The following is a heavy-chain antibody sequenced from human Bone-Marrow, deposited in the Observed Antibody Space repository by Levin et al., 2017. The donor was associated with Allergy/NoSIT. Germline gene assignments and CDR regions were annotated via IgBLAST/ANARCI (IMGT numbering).Heavy chain of an antibody. J-gene: IGHJ3*02. Sequence: GALKISCTVSGFMFSDYSIYWVRQAPGKGLEWVSSISSSGSDMYYVDSVKGRFTISRDNAKNSLTLQMNSLRAEDTAVYYCARGIIGDVRVAHKEAFDIWGQGTMVSVSS. D-gene: IGHD2-8*02. CDR3: ARGIIGDVRVAHKEAFDI. V-gene: IGHV3-21*01. CDR1: GFMFSDYS. CDR2: ISSSGSDM.